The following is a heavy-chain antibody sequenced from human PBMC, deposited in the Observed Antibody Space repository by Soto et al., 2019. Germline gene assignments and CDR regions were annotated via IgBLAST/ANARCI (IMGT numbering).Heavy chain of an antibody. CDR3: ANWNYPQSD. CDR2: ISNDGSNK. CDR1: GFTFNTYG. V-gene: IGHV3-30*18. J-gene: IGHJ4*02. Sequence: QVQLVESGGGVVQPGKSLRLSCAASGFTFNTYGMHWVRQAPGKGPKWVAVISNDGSNKYYADSVKGRFTISRDNSKNTLYLQMNSLRAEDTAVYYCANWNYPQSDWGQGTLVTVSS. D-gene: IGHD1-7*01.